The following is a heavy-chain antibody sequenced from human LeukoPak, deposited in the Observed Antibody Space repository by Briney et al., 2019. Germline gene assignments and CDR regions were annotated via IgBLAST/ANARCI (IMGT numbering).Heavy chain of an antibody. D-gene: IGHD3-10*01. CDR1: GGSFNSDDYY. CDR3: ASGPRNYYYSGSYLY. Sequence: PSETLSLTCGVSGGSFNSDDYYWNWIRQPPGRGLEWIGYIYYGGNTNYNPSLRSRVAISMDTSKNQFSLKVNSVTAADTAVYFCASGPRNYYYSGSYLYWGQGTLVTVSS. CDR2: IYYGGNT. J-gene: IGHJ4*02. V-gene: IGHV4-61*08.